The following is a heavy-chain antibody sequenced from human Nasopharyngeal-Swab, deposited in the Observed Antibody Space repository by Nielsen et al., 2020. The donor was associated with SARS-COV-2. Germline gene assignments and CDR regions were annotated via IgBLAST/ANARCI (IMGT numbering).Heavy chain of an antibody. V-gene: IGHV1-2*02. J-gene: IGHJ6*02. D-gene: IGHD2-15*01. CDR2: ISPNSGGT. CDR3: ATRGEVVVAATGYYYYGMDV. Sequence: ASVKVSCKASGYTFIDYYIYWVRQAPGQGLEWMGWISPNSGGTNYAQKFQGRVTMTRDTSISTAYMELSRLRSDDTAVYYCATRGEVVVAATGYYYYGMDVWGQGTTVTVSS. CDR1: GYTFIDYY.